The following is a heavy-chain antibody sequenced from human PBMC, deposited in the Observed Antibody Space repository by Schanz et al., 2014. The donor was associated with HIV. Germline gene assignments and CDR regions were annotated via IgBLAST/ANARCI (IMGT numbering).Heavy chain of an antibody. V-gene: IGHV3-33*01. CDR1: GFTFSSYV. J-gene: IGHJ4*02. CDR3: AREVVEYYYDSSGYFDY. D-gene: IGHD3-22*01. CDR2: IWYDGSNK. Sequence: QVQLVESGGGVVQPGRSLRLSCAASGFTFSSYVMHWVRQAPGKGLEWVAVIWYDGSNKYYADSVKGRFTISRDNSKNTLYLQMNSLRAEDTAVYYCAREVVEYYYDSSGYFDYWGQGTLVTVSS.